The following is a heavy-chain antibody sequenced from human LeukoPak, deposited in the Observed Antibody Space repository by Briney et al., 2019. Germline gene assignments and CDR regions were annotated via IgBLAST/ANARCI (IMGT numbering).Heavy chain of an antibody. CDR1: GFTFSSYA. J-gene: IGHJ4*02. D-gene: IGHD1-7*01. CDR2: ISYDGSNK. V-gene: IGHV3-30*04. CDR3: ARVYPGTTPYYFDY. Sequence: GRSLRLSCAASGFTFSSYAMHWVRQAPGKGLEWVAVISYDGSNKYYADSVKGRFTISRDNSKNTLYLQMNSLRAEDTAVYYCARVYPGTTPYYFDYWGQGTLVTVSS.